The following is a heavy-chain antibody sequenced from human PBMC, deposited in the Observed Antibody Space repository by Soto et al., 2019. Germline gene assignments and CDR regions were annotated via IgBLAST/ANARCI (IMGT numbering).Heavy chain of an antibody. CDR1: GFTFSSYA. CDR2: ISYDGSNK. V-gene: IGHV3-30-3*01. D-gene: IGHD3-10*01. Sequence: PGGSLRLSCAASGFTFSSYAMHWVRQAPGKGLEWVAVISYDGSNKYYADTVKGRFTISRDNSKNTLYLQMNSLRAEDTAVYYCARDNYGSGRDYYGMDVWGQGTTVTVFS. CDR3: ARDNYGSGRDYYGMDV. J-gene: IGHJ6*02.